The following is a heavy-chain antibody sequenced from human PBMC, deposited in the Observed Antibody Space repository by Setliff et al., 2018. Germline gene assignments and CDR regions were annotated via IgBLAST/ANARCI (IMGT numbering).Heavy chain of an antibody. J-gene: IGHJ6*03. V-gene: IGHV3-21*01. CDR2: ISPSSSHT. CDR1: GFTFSTYS. D-gene: IGHD2-2*01. Sequence: GSLRLSCAASGFTFSTYSLIWVRQAPGTGLEWVSSISPSSSHTNYADSVKGRFTISRDNARNSLYLQMNSLRAGDTAVYYCARGHGHCTSTSCYPGYYYYMDVWGKGTTVTVSS. CDR3: ARGHGHCTSTSCYPGYYYYMDV.